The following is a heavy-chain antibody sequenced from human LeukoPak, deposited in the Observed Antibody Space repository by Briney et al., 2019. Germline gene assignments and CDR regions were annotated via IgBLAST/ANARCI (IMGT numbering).Heavy chain of an antibody. V-gene: IGHV3-30*18. CDR1: GFTFSSYG. J-gene: IGHJ6*02. Sequence: GGSLRLSCAASGFTFSSYGMHWVRQAPGKGLEWVAVISYDGSNKYYADSVKGRFTISRDNSKNTLYLQMNSLRAVDTAVYYCAKDQGGAVAGMTYYYYGMDVWGQGTTVTVSS. CDR2: ISYDGSNK. D-gene: IGHD6-19*01. CDR3: AKDQGGAVAGMTYYYYGMDV.